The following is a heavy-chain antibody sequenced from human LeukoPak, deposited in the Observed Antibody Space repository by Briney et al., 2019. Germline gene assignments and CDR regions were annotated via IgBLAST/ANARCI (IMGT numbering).Heavy chain of an antibody. V-gene: IGHV4-59*01. D-gene: IGHD2/OR15-2a*01. CDR3: ARALSGSPGAFDI. J-gene: IGHJ3*02. CDR2: IYYSAST. Sequence: PSETLSLTCTVSGGSISSYYWSWIRQPPGKGLEWIGYIYYSASTNYNPSLKSRVTISVDTSKNQFSLKLSSVTAADTAVYYCARALSGSPGAFDIWGQGTMVTVSS. CDR1: GGSISSYY.